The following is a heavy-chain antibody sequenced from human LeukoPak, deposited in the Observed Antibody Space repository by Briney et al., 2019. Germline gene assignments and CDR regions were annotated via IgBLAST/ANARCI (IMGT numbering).Heavy chain of an antibody. CDR1: GGSISSSSYY. V-gene: IGHV4-39*07. CDR3: ASPRTSYRYTFDY. Sequence: SETLSFTCTVSGGSISSSSYYWGWIRQPPGKGLEWIGSIYYSGSTYYNPSLKSRVTISVDTSKNQFSLKLSSVTAADTAVYFCASPRTSYRYTFDYWGPGALVTVSS. J-gene: IGHJ4*02. D-gene: IGHD5-18*01. CDR2: IYYSGST.